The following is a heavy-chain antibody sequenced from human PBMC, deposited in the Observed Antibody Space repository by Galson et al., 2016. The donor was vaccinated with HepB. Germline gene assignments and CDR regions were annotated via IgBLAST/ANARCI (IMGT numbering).Heavy chain of an antibody. Sequence: SLRLSCAASGFTFSNYLMSWVRLAPGKGLEWVANIKQDGSEKNYVDSVEGRFTISRDNSRNSLYLQMNSLRADDSALYFCARDGRMRAPGLFWGPKEIFYNYGMDVWGRGTTVTVSS. CDR1: GFTFSNYL. CDR3: ARDGRMRAPGLFWGPKEIFYNYGMDV. V-gene: IGHV3-7*01. D-gene: IGHD6-13*01. CDR2: IKQDGSEK. J-gene: IGHJ6*02.